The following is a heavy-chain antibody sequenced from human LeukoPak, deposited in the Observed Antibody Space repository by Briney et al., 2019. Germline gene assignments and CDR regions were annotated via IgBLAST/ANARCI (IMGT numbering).Heavy chain of an antibody. J-gene: IGHJ4*02. CDR3: AREGYCSSSTCRNYFDY. CDR1: GASVSTTYW. Sequence: SETLSLTCAVSGASVSTTYWWNWVRQPPAKGLEWIGEVYHSGNTIYNPSLKSRVTISLDKSKNQFSLNLSSVTAADTAVYYCAREGYCSSSTCRNYFDYWGQGNLVTVSS. D-gene: IGHD2-2*01. CDR2: VYHSGNT. V-gene: IGHV4-4*02.